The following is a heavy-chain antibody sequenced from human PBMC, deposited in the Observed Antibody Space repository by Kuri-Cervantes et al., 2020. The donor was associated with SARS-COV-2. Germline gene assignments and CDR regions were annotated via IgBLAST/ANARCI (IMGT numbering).Heavy chain of an antibody. CDR2: INYSGTT. D-gene: IGHD6-19*01. CDR1: GGSFSNFH. CDR3: ARLRRHNNGWFATGYYMDV. V-gene: IGHV4-34*01. J-gene: IGHJ6*03. Sequence: SEILSRTCGVYGGSFSNFHWNWVRQPPGKGLEWIGEINYSGTTNYNPSLKSRVTISVDTSKNQFSLNLTSVTAADTAVYYCARLRRHNNGWFATGYYMDVWGKGTPVTVSS.